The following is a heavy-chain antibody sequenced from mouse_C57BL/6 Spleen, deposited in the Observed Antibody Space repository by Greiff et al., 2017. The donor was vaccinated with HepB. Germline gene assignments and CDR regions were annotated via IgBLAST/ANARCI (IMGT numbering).Heavy chain of an antibody. CDR2: ISSGSSTI. Sequence: EVKVVESGGGLVKPGASLKLSCAASGFTFSDYGMHWVRQAPEKGLEWVAYISSGSSTIYYADKVKGRFTISRDNAKNTLFLQMTSLRSEDTAMYYCAKGGAMDYWGQGTSVTVSS. CDR3: AKGGAMDY. CDR1: GFTFSDYG. D-gene: IGHD1-1*02. J-gene: IGHJ4*01. V-gene: IGHV5-17*01.